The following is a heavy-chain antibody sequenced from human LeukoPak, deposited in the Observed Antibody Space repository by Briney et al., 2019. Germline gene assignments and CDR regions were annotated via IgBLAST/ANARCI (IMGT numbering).Heavy chain of an antibody. V-gene: IGHV3-11*01. Sequence: GGSLRLSCAASGFTFSDYYMSWIRQAPGKGLEWVSYISSSGSTIYYADSVKGRFTISRDNAKNSLYLQMNSLRAEDTAVYYCARSEAVADPYFDYWGQGTLVTVSS. D-gene: IGHD6-19*01. CDR1: GFTFSDYY. J-gene: IGHJ4*02. CDR2: ISSSGSTI. CDR3: ARSEAVADPYFDY.